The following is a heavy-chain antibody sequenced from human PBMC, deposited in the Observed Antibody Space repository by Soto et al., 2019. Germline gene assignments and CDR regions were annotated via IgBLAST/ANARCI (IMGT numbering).Heavy chain of an antibody. D-gene: IGHD6-19*01. V-gene: IGHV1-18*01. CDR3: ARGAQSSGWHGKWLDA. CDR1: GYTFTNYG. Sequence: QVQLVQSGAEVKKPGASVKVSCKAAGYTFTNYGISWVRQAPGQGLEWMGWIVTYNGNTQSTQKLQGRVTMTTDTSTSKAYMELGSLRSDDTAVYYCARGAQSSGWHGKWLDAWGQGTMVTVSS. J-gene: IGHJ5*02. CDR2: IVTYNGNT.